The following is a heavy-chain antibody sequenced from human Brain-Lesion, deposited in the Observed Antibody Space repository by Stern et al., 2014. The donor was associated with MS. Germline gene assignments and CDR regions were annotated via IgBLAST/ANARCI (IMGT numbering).Heavy chain of an antibody. Sequence: VQLVESGPGLVKPSETLSLTCTVAGGSVSSTSYAWAWIRQPPGKGLEWIGTLYYSGNTYFSPSLKSRLTISLDTSKHQFSLQLSSVTAADTAVYYCAGEEDIRYCSGGSCTGNWFDPWGQGTLVTVSS. J-gene: IGHJ5*02. CDR2: LYYSGNT. V-gene: IGHV4-39*01. CDR3: AGEEDIRYCSGGSCTGNWFDP. CDR1: GGSVSSTSYA. D-gene: IGHD2-15*01.